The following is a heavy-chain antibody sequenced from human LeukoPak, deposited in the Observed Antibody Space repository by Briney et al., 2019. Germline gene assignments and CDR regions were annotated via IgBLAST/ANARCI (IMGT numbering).Heavy chain of an antibody. CDR1: GYTFTRYY. V-gene: IGHV1-46*01. CDR2: INPSGGNT. D-gene: IGHD7-27*01. Sequence: ASVKVSCKASGYTFTRYYMHWVRQAPGQGLEWMGIINPSGGNTNYAQKFQGRVTTTRDTSTSTVYMELSSLRSEDTAVYYCARDWNWGSSDAFDIWGQGTMVTVSS. J-gene: IGHJ3*02. CDR3: ARDWNWGSSDAFDI.